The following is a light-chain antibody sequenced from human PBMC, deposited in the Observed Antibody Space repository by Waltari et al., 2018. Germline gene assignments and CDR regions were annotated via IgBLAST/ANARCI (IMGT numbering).Light chain of an antibody. CDR1: SGHRTNV. J-gene: IGLJ3*02. CDR2: VNSDGSH. V-gene: IGLV4-69*01. CDR3: QTGGHGTWV. Sequence: QLVLTQSPSASASLGPSVKLTRTLTSGHRTNVIAWPPQQPGKGPRYLMKVNSDGSHSKGDEIPDRFSGSSSGAERYLTISSLQSEDEADYYCQTGGHGTWVFGGGTKLTVL.